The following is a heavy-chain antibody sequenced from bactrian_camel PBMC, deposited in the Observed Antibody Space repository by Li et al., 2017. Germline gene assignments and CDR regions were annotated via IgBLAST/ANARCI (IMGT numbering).Heavy chain of an antibody. CDR1: EDAYRTLC. D-gene: IGHD1*01. CDR2: INSETLT. V-gene: IGHV3S53*01. Sequence: VQLVESGGGSAEAGGSLKLSCAASEDAYRTLCFGWIRQVPGKEREAIASINSETLTNYADSVKGRFTIAQDNDNTMHLQMNALRPEDTGTYYCAFGLTCMGMEMTSRTRGQGTQVTVS. J-gene: IGHJ4*01. CDR3: AFGLTCMGMEMTSRT.